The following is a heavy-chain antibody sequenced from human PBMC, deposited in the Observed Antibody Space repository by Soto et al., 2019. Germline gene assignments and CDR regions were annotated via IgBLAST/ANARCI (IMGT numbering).Heavy chain of an antibody. CDR3: AKDGPHCSSTSCYDIHYGMDV. D-gene: IGHD2-2*01. J-gene: IGHJ6*02. CDR2: ISGSGGST. V-gene: IGHV3-23*01. CDR1: GFTFSSYA. Sequence: EVQLLESGGGLVQPGGSLRLSCAASGFTFSSYAMSWVRQAPGKGLEWVSAISGSGGSTYYADSVKGRFTISRDNSKNTLYLQMNSLRAEDTAVYYCAKDGPHCSSTSCYDIHYGMDVWGQGTTVTVSS.